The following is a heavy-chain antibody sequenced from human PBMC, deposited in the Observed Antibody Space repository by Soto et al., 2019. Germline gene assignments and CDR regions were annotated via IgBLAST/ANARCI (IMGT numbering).Heavy chain of an antibody. CDR2: ISSSSSSYI. Sequence: GGSLRLSCAASGFTFSTYSINWVRQAPGKGLEWVSSISSSSSSYIYYADSVKGRFTISRDNAKNSLYLQMNSLRAEDTAVYYCARESEIYFDYWGQGTLVTVSS. V-gene: IGHV3-21*01. CDR3: ARESEIYFDY. CDR1: GFTFSTYS. J-gene: IGHJ4*02.